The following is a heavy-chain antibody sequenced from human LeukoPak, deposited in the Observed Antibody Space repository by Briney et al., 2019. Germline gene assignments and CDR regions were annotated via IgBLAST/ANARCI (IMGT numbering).Heavy chain of an antibody. Sequence: SQTLSLTCAISGDSVSSNSAAWNWIRQSPSRPLDWLGRTYYRSKWYNDYAVSVKSRITINPATSKNQFSLQLNSVTPEDTAVYYCARELRYFDWWESMFDPWGQGTLVTVSS. V-gene: IGHV6-1*01. CDR3: ARELRYFDWWESMFDP. CDR2: TYYRSKWYN. J-gene: IGHJ5*02. D-gene: IGHD3-9*01. CDR1: GDSVSSNSAA.